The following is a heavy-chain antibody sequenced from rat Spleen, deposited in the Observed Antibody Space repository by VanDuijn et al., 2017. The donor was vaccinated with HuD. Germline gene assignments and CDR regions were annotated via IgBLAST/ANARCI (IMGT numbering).Heavy chain of an antibody. D-gene: IGHD1-2*01. CDR1: GFSLTSYH. CDR2: MWSDGDT. Sequence: QVQLKESGPGLVQPSQTLSLTCTVSGFSLTSYHVHWVRQPPGKGLEWMGVMWSDGDTRYNSALKSRLSISKDTSKSQVFLKMNSFQTEDTATFYCARDAYYSSSPPAYWGQGTLVTVSS. CDR3: ARDAYYSSSPPAY. J-gene: IGHJ3*01. V-gene: IGHV2-32*01.